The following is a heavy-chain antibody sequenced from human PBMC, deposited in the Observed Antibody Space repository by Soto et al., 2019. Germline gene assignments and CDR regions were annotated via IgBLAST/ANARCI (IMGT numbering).Heavy chain of an antibody. Sequence: QVQLQQWGAGLLKPSETLSLTCAVYGGSFSGYTWIWIRQPPGKGLEWIGEINHSGTTNHNPSLKSRVIISVDTSKKQFSLRLTSVTAADTAVNYCARGSDYTSSFDYWGQGTLVTVSS. CDR3: ARGSDYTSSFDY. D-gene: IGHD3-16*01. CDR2: INHSGTT. J-gene: IGHJ4*02. CDR1: GGSFSGYT. V-gene: IGHV4-34*01.